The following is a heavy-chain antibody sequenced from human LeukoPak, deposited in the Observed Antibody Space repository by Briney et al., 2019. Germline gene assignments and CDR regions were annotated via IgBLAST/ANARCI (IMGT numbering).Heavy chain of an antibody. J-gene: IGHJ4*02. D-gene: IGHD4-23*01. V-gene: IGHV4-31*03. CDR3: ATEKGGKTR. CDR2: ISYSGST. CDR1: GGSINSDGYY. Sequence: SQTLSLTCTVSGGSINSDGYYWSWIRQRPGKGLEWIGYISYSGSTYSNPSLESRVTMSADTSKNQLSLNLSSVTAADTAVYYCATEKGGKTRWGQGALVTVSS.